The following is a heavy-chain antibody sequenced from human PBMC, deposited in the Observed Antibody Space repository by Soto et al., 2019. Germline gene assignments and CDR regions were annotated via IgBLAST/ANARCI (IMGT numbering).Heavy chain of an antibody. CDR2: ISSSGSTI. CDR3: ASSLRGYSYGRFNWFDP. Sequence: LRLSCAASGFTFSSYEMNWVRQAPGKGLEWVSYISSSGSTIYYADSVKGRFTISRDNAKNSLYLQMNSLRAEDTAVYYCASSLRGYSYGRFNWFDPWGQGTLVTVSS. J-gene: IGHJ5*02. D-gene: IGHD5-18*01. V-gene: IGHV3-48*03. CDR1: GFTFSSYE.